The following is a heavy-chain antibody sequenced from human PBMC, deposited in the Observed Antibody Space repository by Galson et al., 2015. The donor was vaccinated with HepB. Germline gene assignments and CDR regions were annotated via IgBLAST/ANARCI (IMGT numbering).Heavy chain of an antibody. CDR2: ISAYNGNT. Sequence: SVKVSCKASGYTFTTYGISWVRQAPGQGLEWMGWISAYNGNTNYRQKLQGRVTMTTDTSTSTVYMELRSLRSDDTAVYYCARGSGSYGIFYGMDVWGQGTTVTVSS. V-gene: IGHV1-18*01. CDR1: GYTFTTYG. CDR3: ARGSGSYGIFYGMDV. J-gene: IGHJ6*02. D-gene: IGHD3-10*01.